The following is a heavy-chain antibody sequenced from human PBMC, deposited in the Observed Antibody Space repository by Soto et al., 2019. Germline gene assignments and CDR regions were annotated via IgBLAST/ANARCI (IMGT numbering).Heavy chain of an antibody. CDR3: ASRVSDYFDY. V-gene: IGHV4-30-2*01. J-gene: IGHJ4*02. CDR2: IYHSGST. D-gene: IGHD6-19*01. CDR1: GGSISSGGFS. Sequence: SETLSLTCAVSGGSISSGGFSCNWIRQPPGKGLEWIRYIYHSGSTYFNPSLKSRVTMSVDRSTDQFSLKLSSVTVADTAVYYCASRVSDYFDYWGQGTPVTVSS.